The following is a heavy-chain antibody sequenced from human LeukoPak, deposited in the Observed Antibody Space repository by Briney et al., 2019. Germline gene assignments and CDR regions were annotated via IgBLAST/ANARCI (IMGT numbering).Heavy chain of an antibody. CDR3: TRGQDGYDDY. J-gene: IGHJ4*02. Sequence: SETLSLTCTVSGGSISGYYWNWIRQPAGKGLEWTGRIYVSESTNYNPSLKSRVTMSVDTSKNQFSLKMSSVTAADTAVYYCTRGQDGYDDYWGQGTLVTVSS. CDR2: IYVSEST. CDR1: GGSISGYY. V-gene: IGHV4-4*07. D-gene: IGHD5-24*01.